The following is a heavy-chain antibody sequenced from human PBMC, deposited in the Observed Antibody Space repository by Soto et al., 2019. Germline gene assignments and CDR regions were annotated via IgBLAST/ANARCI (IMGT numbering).Heavy chain of an antibody. CDR1: GGSISSSSYY. D-gene: IGHD7-27*01. J-gene: IGHJ4*02. CDR2: IYYSGST. V-gene: IGHV4-39*01. Sequence: SETLSLTCTVSGGSISSSSYYWGWIRQPPGKGLEWIGSIYYSGSTYYNPSLKSRVTISVDTSKNQFSLKLSSVTAADTAVYYCARRHWGFNAIIDYWGQGTLVTVSS. CDR3: ARRHWGFNAIIDY.